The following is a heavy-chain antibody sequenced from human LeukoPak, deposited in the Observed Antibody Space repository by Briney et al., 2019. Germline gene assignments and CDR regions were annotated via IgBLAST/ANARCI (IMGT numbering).Heavy chain of an antibody. CDR2: IGVVGDT. D-gene: IGHD2-15*01. Sequence: PGGSLRLSCAASGLTFSNYDFHWVRQAAGKGLEWVSAIGVVGDTYYSGSVKGRFTISRESAKNSLYLQMNSLRDGDTAVYYCAREYCSGGNCAGGFYFDLWGRGTPVTVSS. V-gene: IGHV3-13*01. J-gene: IGHJ2*01. CDR3: AREYCSGGNCAGGFYFDL. CDR1: GLTFSNYD.